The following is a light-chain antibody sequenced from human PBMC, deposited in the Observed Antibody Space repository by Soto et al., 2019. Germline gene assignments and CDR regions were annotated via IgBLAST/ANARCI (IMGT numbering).Light chain of an antibody. Sequence: DIQMTQSPSSLSASVGDRVPITCRASQSISSYLNWYQQKPGKAPKLLIYAASSLQSVVPSRFGGSGSGTDFTLTISSLQPEDFATYYWQQSYSTPVTFGQGTKLEIK. CDR1: QSISSY. CDR3: QQSYSTPVT. CDR2: AAS. V-gene: IGKV1-39*01. J-gene: IGKJ2*01.